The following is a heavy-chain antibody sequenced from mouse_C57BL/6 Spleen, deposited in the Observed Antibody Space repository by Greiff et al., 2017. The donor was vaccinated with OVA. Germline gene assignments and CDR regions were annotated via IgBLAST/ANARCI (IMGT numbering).Heavy chain of an antibody. CDR3: ARVANWDTWFAY. V-gene: IGHV1-69*01. J-gene: IGHJ3*01. D-gene: IGHD4-1*01. CDR1: GYTFTSYW. Sequence: VQLQQPGAELVMPGASVKLSCKASGYTFTSYWMHWVKQRPGQGLEWIGEIDPSDSYTNYNQKFKGKSTLTVDKSSSTAYMQLSSLTSEDSAVYYCARVANWDTWFAYWGQGTLVTVSA. CDR2: IDPSDSYT.